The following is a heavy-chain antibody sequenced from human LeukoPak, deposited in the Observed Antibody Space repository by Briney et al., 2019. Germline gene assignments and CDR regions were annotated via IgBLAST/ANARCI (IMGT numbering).Heavy chain of an antibody. V-gene: IGHV4-30-4*01. CDR1: GGSISSGDYY. Sequence: PSETLFLTCTVSGGSISSGDYYWSWIRQPPGKGLEWIGYIYYSGSTYYNPSLKSRVTISVDTSKNQFSLKLSSVTAADTAVYYCARDLSGSARRFDPWGQGTLVTVSS. CDR3: ARDLSGSARRFDP. D-gene: IGHD3-10*01. CDR2: IYYSGST. J-gene: IGHJ5*02.